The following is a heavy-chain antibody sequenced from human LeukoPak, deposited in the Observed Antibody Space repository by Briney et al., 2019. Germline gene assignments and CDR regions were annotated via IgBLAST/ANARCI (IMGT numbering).Heavy chain of an antibody. J-gene: IGHJ4*02. D-gene: IGHD5-12*01. CDR3: ARRRGWLPAPYFDY. V-gene: IGHV4-34*01. CDR2: INHSGST. CDR1: GGPFSGYY. Sequence: SETLSLTCAVYGGPFSGYYWSWIRQPPGKGLEWIGEINHSGSTNYNPSLKSRVTISVDTSKNQFSLKLSSVTAADTAVYYCARRRGWLPAPYFDYWGQGTLVTVSS.